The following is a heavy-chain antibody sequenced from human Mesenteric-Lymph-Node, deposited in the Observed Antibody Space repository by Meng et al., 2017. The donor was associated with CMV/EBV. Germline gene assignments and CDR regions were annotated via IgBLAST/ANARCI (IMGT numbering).Heavy chain of an antibody. D-gene: IGHD3-10*01. CDR2: ISTYNGNT. Sequence: ASGYTFVAYGISWVRQAPGQGLEWMGWISTYNGNTNYAQNLQGRVTMTTDTSTSTAYMEVRSLTSDDTAVYYCAKDNYFGSGSYLGYWGQGTLVTVSS. CDR1: GYTFVAYG. V-gene: IGHV1-18*01. J-gene: IGHJ4*02. CDR3: AKDNYFGSGSYLGY.